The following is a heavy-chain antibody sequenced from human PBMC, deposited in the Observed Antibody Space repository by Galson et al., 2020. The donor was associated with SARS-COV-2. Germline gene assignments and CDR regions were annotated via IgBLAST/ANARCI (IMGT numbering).Heavy chain of an antibody. CDR3: ARAAYCSSTSCYGNWFDP. CDR2: MNPNSGNT. D-gene: IGHD2-2*01. CDR1: GYTFTSYD. Sequence: ASVKVSCKASGYTFTSYDINWVRQATGQGLEWMGWMNPNSGNTGYAQKFQGRVTMTRNTSISTAYMELSSLRSEDTAVYYCARAAYCSSTSCYGNWFDPWGQGTLVTVSS. V-gene: IGHV1-8*01. J-gene: IGHJ5*02.